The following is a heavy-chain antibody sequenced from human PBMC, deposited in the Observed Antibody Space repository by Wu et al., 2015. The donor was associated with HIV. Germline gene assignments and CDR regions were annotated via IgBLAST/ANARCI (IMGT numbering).Heavy chain of an antibody. J-gene: IGHJ3*02. Sequence: QVQLVQSGPEVRKPGASVKVSCKASQYTFTAFYIHWVRQAPGQGLEWMGWINPNSGFTHFAQRFQGRVTVTRDTSIDTVDMEVNRLRSDDTAIYFCARGETHITGTSRGCFDSLGPKGQVVTVSS. V-gene: IGHV1-2*02. CDR2: INPNSGFT. CDR1: QYTFTAFY. D-gene: IGHD1-7*01. CDR3: ARGETHITGTSRGCFDS.